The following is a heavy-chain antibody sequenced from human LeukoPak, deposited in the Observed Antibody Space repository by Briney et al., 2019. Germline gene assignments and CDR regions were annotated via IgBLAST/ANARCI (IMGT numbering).Heavy chain of an antibody. CDR1: GYSISSNYH. J-gene: IGHJ5*02. Sequence: SETLSLTCTVSGYSISSNYHWGWIRQPPGKGLEWIATIYHSGSTYYNPSLKSRVTISVDTSKNQFSLKMRSVTAADTAVYYCARVRYSSSWTLKRRYNWFDPWGQGTLVTVSS. D-gene: IGHD6-13*01. V-gene: IGHV4-38-2*02. CDR2: IYHSGST. CDR3: ARVRYSSSWTLKRRYNWFDP.